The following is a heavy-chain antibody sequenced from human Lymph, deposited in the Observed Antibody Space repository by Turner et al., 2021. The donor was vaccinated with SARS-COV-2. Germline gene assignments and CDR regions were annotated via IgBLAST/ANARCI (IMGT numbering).Heavy chain of an antibody. V-gene: IGHV3-53*01. D-gene: IGHD4-17*01. J-gene: IGHJ4*02. CDR2: IYSGGST. CDR1: VFIVSSNY. CDR3: ARVLPYGDYFDY. Sequence: EVHLVESGGGLIQPGGSLRLSWAASVFIVSSNYMSWVRQAPGKGLEWVSVIYSGGSTYYADSVKGRFTISRDNSKNTLYLQMNSLRAEDTAMYYCARVLPYGDYFDYWGQGTLVTVSS.